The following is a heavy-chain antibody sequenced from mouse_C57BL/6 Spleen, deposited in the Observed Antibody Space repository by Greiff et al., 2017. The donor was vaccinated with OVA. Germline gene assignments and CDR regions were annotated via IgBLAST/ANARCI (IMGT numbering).Heavy chain of an antibody. CDR1: GYTFTSYW. V-gene: IGHV1-50*01. Sequence: VQLQQSGAELVKPGASVKLSCKASGYTFTSYWMQWVKQRPGQGLEWIGEIDPSDSYTNYNQKFKGKATLTVDTSSSTAYMQLSSLTSEDSAVYYCARTLITTVDYAMDYWGQGTSVTVSS. CDR3: ARTLITTVDYAMDY. J-gene: IGHJ4*01. CDR2: IDPSDSYT. D-gene: IGHD1-1*01.